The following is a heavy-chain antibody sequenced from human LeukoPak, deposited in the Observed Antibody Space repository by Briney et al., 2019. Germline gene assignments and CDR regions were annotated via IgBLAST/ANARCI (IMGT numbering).Heavy chain of an antibody. J-gene: IGHJ5*02. CDR3: ARQTTVLNWFDP. D-gene: IGHD4-17*01. Sequence: PPQTLSLTCTVSGGSISSGGYYWSWIRQHPGKGLEWIGYIYYSGSTYYNPSLKSRVTISVDTSKNQFSLKLSSVTAADTAVYYCARQTTVLNWFDPWGQGTLVTVSS. V-gene: IGHV4-31*03. CDR2: IYYSGST. CDR1: GGSISSGGYY.